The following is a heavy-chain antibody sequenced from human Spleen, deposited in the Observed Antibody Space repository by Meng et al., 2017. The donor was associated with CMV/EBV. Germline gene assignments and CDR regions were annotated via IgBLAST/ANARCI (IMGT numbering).Heavy chain of an antibody. CDR3: ARDGDYTRRTYYYYGMDV. D-gene: IGHD4-17*01. J-gene: IGHJ6*02. V-gene: IGHV1-69*10. CDR1: FSSYA. Sequence: FSSYAISWVRQAPGQGLEWMGGIIPILGIANYAQKFQGRVTITADKSTSTAYMELSSLRSEDTAVYYCARDGDYTRRTYYYYGMDVWGQGTTVTVSS. CDR2: IIPILGIA.